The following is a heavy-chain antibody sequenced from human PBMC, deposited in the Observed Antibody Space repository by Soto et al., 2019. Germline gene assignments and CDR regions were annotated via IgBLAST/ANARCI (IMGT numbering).Heavy chain of an antibody. J-gene: IGHJ4*02. CDR1: GDSISSSSYY. CDR3: ARQVSGGGYSYGYIDNFDY. Sequence: SETLSLTCTVSGDSISSSSYYWGWIRQPPGKGLEWIGSINYSGTTYYKPSLRSRVTISVDTSKNQFSLKLSSVTATDTAVYYCARQVSGGGYSYGYIDNFDYWGQGTLVTVS. CDR2: INYSGTT. D-gene: IGHD5-18*01. V-gene: IGHV4-39*01.